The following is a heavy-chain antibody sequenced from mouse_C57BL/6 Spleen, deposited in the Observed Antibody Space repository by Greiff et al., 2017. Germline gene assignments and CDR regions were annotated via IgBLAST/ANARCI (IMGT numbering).Heavy chain of an antibody. CDR3: TGSMDY. CDR2: IRLKSDNYAT. V-gene: IGHV6-3*01. CDR1: GFTFSNYW. Sequence: EVMLVESGGGLVQPGGSMKLSCVASGFTFSNYWMNWVRQSPEKGLEWVAQIRLKSDNYATHYAESVKGRFTISRDDSKSRVYLQMNNLTAEDTGIYYCTGSMDYWGQGTSVTVSS. J-gene: IGHJ4*01.